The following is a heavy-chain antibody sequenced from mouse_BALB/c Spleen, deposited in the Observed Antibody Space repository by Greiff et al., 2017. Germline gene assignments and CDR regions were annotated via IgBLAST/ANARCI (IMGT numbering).Heavy chain of an antibody. J-gene: IGHJ1*01. D-gene: IGHD1-1*01. Sequence: EVMLVESGGGLVKPGGSLKLSCAASGFTFSDYYMYWVRQTPEKSLEWVATISDGGNYTYYPDSVKGRFTISRDNAKNNLYLQMSSLKSEDTAMYSGAREGDGDWDFDDWGEGTTVTVSS. V-gene: IGHV5-4*02. CDR2: ISDGGNYT. CDR3: AREGDGDWDFDD. CDR1: GFTFSDYY.